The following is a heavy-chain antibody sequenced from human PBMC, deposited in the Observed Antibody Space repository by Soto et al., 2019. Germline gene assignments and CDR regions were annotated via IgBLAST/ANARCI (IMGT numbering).Heavy chain of an antibody. D-gene: IGHD2-15*01. Sequence: GGSLRLSCAVSGFTISDAWMSWVRQAPGKGLEWVGRIKSKSDGGTIDHAAPVKGRFTISRDVSKNTLYLQMNSLKTADTAVYYCARGGASSKWFAPWGQGTLVTVSS. CDR2: IKSKSDGGTI. CDR3: ARGGASSKWFAP. CDR1: GFTISDAW. J-gene: IGHJ5*02. V-gene: IGHV3-15*01.